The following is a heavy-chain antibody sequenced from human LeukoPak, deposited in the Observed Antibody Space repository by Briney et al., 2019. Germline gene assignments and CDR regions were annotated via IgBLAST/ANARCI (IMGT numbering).Heavy chain of an antibody. CDR1: GFTVSSNY. CDR3: ARGKPIVGATVFDY. Sequence: GGSLRLSCAASGFTVSSNYMSWVRQAPGKGLEWVSVIYSGGSTYYADSVKGRFTISRDNSKNTLYLQVNSLRAEDTAVYYCARGKPIVGATVFDYWGQETLVTVSS. CDR2: IYSGGST. J-gene: IGHJ4*02. V-gene: IGHV3-66*01. D-gene: IGHD1-26*01.